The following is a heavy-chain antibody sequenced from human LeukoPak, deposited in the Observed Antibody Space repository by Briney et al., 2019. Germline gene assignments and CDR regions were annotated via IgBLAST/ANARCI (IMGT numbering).Heavy chain of an antibody. CDR1: GGTFSDYA. J-gene: IGHJ6*04. D-gene: IGHD3-3*01. CDR3: AGIPVFGVVLHQEPV. CDR2: FIPILGTA. V-gene: IGHV1-69*10. Sequence: ASVKVSCKASGGTFSDYALNWVRQAPGQGLEWMGVFIPILGTANSTQKFQDRVTITADISTNTVYMELSSLRSEDTAVYFCAGIPVFGVVLHQEPVWGKGTTVTVSS.